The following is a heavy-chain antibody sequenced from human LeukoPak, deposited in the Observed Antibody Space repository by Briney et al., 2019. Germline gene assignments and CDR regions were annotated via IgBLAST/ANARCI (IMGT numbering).Heavy chain of an antibody. V-gene: IGHV3-23*01. CDR1: AFTFSANL. Sequence: GGSLRPSCPVPAFTFSANLIRRVRQAAGKGLEWASGLSVNGDSTFYADSVRGRFTIARDNSSATLSLQLHSQRGDDYTPYYCVRSHITFYHLQNYFGSWGRGTQVMVSS. CDR2: LSVNGDST. J-gene: IGHJ4*02. CDR3: VRSHITFYHLQNYFGS. D-gene: IGHD3-16*01.